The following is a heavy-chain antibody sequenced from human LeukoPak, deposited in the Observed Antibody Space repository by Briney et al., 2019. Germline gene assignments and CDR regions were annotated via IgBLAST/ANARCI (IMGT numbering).Heavy chain of an antibody. CDR2: INPNSGGT. J-gene: IGHJ6*03. V-gene: IGHV1-2*02. D-gene: IGHD6-13*01. Sequence: ASVKVSCKASGYTFTGYYMHWVRQAPGQGLEWMGWINPNSGGTNYAQKLQGRVTMTRDTSISTAYMELSRLRSDDTAVYYCARAAAAGFYYYYYYMDVWGKGTTVTVSS. CDR3: ARAAAAGFYYYYYYMDV. CDR1: GYTFTGYY.